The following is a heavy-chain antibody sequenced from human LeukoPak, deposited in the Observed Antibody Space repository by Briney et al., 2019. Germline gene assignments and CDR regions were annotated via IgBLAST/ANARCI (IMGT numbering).Heavy chain of an antibody. V-gene: IGHV1-8*03. Sequence: ASVKVSCKASGYTFTSYDINWVRQATGQGLEWMGWMNPNSDNTGYAQKFQGRVTITRNTSISTAYMELSSLRSEDTAVYYCARGRITIFGVVIIAGDFDYWGQGTLVTVSS. D-gene: IGHD3-3*01. CDR3: ARGRITIFGVVIIAGDFDY. CDR1: GYTFTSYD. J-gene: IGHJ4*02. CDR2: MNPNSDNT.